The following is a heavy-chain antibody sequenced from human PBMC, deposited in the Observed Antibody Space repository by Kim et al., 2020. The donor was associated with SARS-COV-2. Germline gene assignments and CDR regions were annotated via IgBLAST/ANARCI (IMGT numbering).Heavy chain of an antibody. D-gene: IGHD6-13*01. CDR3: ARDRSFGSTLYYYFDY. V-gene: IGHV3-48*02. J-gene: IGHJ4*02. CDR1: GFTFISYA. CDR2: ISSSSGKI. Sequence: GGSLRLSCAASGFTFISYAINWVRQAPGKGLEWVSYISSSSGKIDYADSVKGRFTISRDNAKNSVYLQMNSLRDEDTAVYYCARDRSFGSTLYYYFDYRGQGALVTVSS.